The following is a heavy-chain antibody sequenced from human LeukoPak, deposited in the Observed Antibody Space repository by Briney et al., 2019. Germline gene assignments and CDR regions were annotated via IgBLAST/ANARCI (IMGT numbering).Heavy chain of an antibody. Sequence: GGSLRLSCAASGCTFSSYAMSWVRQAPRKGLEWVSAIRGSGDRTHYADSVKGRFTISRDNSKNTLYLQMNSLRAEDTAVYYCAKDSKIVGATFRSYHYMDVWGKGTAVTVSS. CDR2: IRGSGDRT. J-gene: IGHJ6*03. CDR3: AKDSKIVGATFRSYHYMDV. D-gene: IGHD1-26*01. CDR1: GCTFSSYA. V-gene: IGHV3-23*01.